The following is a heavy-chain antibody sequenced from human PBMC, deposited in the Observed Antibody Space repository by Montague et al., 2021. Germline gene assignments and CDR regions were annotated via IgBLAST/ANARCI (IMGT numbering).Heavy chain of an antibody. V-gene: IGHV4-59*12. CDR2: VSHGGRT. J-gene: IGHJ6*03. CDR3: ARERDRYYYMDI. Sequence: SETLSLTCTVSSGSIFHAHWSWVRQPPGKGLEWMGSVSHGGRTYYNPSLKSRVTISVDMSNNHFSLKLSSVTAADTAMYYCARERDRYYYMDIWGKGTTITVSS. CDR1: SGSIFHAH.